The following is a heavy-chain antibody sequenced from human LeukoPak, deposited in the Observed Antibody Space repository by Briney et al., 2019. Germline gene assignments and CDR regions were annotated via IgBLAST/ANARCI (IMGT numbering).Heavy chain of an antibody. V-gene: IGHV3-21*01. CDR3: ARIGAGSSRDY. D-gene: IGHD6-13*01. Sequence: GGSLRLSCAASGFTFSNFAMTWVRQAPGKGLEWVSSIVGSSSTYYADSLKGRLTISRDNAKNSLYPQMNSLRAEDTAVYYCARIGAGSSRDYWGQGTLVTVSS. CDR1: GFTFSNFA. CDR2: IVGSSST. J-gene: IGHJ4*02.